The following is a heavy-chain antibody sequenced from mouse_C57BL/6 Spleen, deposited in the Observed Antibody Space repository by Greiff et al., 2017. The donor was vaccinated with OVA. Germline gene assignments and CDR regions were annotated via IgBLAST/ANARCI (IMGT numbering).Heavy chain of an antibody. D-gene: IGHD1-1*01. Sequence: VKLQESGPGLVQPSQSLSITCTVSGFSLTCYGVHWVRQSPGKGLEWLGVIWSGGSTDYNAAFISRLSISKDNSKSQVFFKMNSLQADDTAIYYCARGFITTVVARYFDVWGTGTTVTVSS. CDR3: ARGFITTVVARYFDV. CDR2: IWSGGST. CDR1: GFSLTCYG. V-gene: IGHV2-2*01. J-gene: IGHJ1*03.